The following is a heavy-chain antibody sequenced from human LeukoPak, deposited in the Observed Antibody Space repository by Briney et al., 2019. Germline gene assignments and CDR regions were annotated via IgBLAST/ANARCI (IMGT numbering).Heavy chain of an antibody. CDR2: IYTSGST. CDR1: GGSISSGSYY. J-gene: IGHJ4*02. Sequence: PSQTLSLTCSVSGGSISSGSYYWSWIRQPAGKGLEWIGRIYTSGSTNYNPPLKSRVTMSYDASNNQFSLRLSSVTAADTAVYYCARVTTGGYYNYWGQGTLVTVSS. V-gene: IGHV4-61*02. D-gene: IGHD3-22*01. CDR3: ARVTTGGYYNY.